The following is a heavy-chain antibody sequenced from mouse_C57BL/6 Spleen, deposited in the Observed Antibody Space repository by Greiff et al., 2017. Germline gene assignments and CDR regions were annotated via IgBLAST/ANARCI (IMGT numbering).Heavy chain of an antibody. Sequence: QVHVKQPGAELVMPGASVKLSCKASGYTFTSYWMHWVKQRPGQGLEWIGEIDPSDSYTNYNQKFKGKSTLTVDKSSSTAYMQLSSLTSEDSAVYYCARSAVTGNYFDYWGQGTTLTVSS. CDR3: ARSAVTGNYFDY. J-gene: IGHJ2*01. CDR1: GYTFTSYW. D-gene: IGHD4-1*01. V-gene: IGHV1-69*01. CDR2: IDPSDSYT.